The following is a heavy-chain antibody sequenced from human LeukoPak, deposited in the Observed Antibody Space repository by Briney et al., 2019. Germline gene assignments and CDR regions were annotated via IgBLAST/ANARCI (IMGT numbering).Heavy chain of an antibody. Sequence: GASVKVSCKASGYTFTAYAMIWVRQAPGQGLEWMGWINTNTGNPTYAQGLTGRFVFSLDTSVSTAYLQISSLKAEDTAVYYCGIEERAFNYWGQGTLVTASP. J-gene: IGHJ4*02. CDR1: GYTFTAYA. CDR3: GIEERAFNY. CDR2: INTNTGNP. V-gene: IGHV7-4-1*02.